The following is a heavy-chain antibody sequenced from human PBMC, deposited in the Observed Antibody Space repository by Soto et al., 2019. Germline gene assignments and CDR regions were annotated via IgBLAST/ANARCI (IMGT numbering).Heavy chain of an antibody. Sequence: WVSLRVSCAASEGSFNSYSMNWVRQAPGKGLEWVSSISPSSSYIYYADSVKGRFTISRDNAKNSLYLQMNSLRAEDTAVYYCARDLAMLRGVPHYFAYWGHGTLVPVSS. CDR2: ISPSSSYI. CDR1: EGSFNSYS. J-gene: IGHJ4*01. V-gene: IGHV3-21*01. D-gene: IGHD3-10*01. CDR3: ARDLAMLRGVPHYFAY.